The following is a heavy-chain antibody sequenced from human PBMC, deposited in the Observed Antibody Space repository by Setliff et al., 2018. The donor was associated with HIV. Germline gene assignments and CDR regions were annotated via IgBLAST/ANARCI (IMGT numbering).Heavy chain of an antibody. D-gene: IGHD2-21*02. J-gene: IGHJ3*02. CDR1: GGTFSSYA. V-gene: IGHV1-69*13. CDR3: ARDTPHIVVVTAPEPGDDAFDI. Sequence: SVQVSCKASGGTFSSYAISWVRQAPGQGLEWMGGIIPIFGTANYAQKFQGRVTITADESTSTAYMELSSLRSEDTAVYYCARDTPHIVVVTAPEPGDDAFDIWGQGTMVTVS. CDR2: IIPIFGTA.